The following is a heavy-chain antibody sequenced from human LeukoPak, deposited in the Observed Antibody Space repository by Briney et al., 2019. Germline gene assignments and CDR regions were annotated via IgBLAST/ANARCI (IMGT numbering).Heavy chain of an antibody. D-gene: IGHD6-19*01. CDR1: GFTFSNYE. CDR2: ISSIDSTI. Sequence: GGSLRLSCAASGFTFSNYEMNWVRQAPGKGLEWVSYISSIDSTIYYADSVKGRFTISRDNAKNSLYLQMNSLRADDAAVYYCARGIAVAGPYYFDYWGRGTLVTVSS. CDR3: ARGIAVAGPYYFDY. V-gene: IGHV3-48*03. J-gene: IGHJ4*02.